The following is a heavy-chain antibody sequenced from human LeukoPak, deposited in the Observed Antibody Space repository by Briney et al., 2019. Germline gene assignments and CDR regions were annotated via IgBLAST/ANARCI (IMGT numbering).Heavy chain of an antibody. Sequence: PGGSLRLSCAASGFTFSTYALSWVRQAPGKGLEWVAVIWYDGSNKYYADSVKGRFTISRDNSKNTLYLQMNSLRAEDTAVYYCAREAGATLHLQRYYYGMDVWGQGTTVTVSS. J-gene: IGHJ6*02. CDR2: IWYDGSNK. V-gene: IGHV3-33*08. D-gene: IGHD1-26*01. CDR3: AREAGATLHLQRYYYGMDV. CDR1: GFTFSTYA.